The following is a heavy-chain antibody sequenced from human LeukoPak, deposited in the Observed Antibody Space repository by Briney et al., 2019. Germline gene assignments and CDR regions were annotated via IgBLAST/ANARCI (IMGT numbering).Heavy chain of an antibody. V-gene: IGHV4-39*01. CDR1: GGSISSTSYY. CDR3: ARVKSRTTVTTDY. J-gene: IGHJ4*02. CDR2: IYYSGST. Sequence: SETLSLTCTVSGGSISSTSYYWGWIRQPPGKGLEWIGGIYYSGSTYYNPSLKSRVTISVDTSKNQFSLKLSSVTAADTAVYYCARVKSRTTVTTDYWGQGTLVTVSS. D-gene: IGHD4-17*01.